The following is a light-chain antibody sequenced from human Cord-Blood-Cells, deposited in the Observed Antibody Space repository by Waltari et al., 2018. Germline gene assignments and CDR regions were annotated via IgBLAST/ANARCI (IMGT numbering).Light chain of an antibody. CDR3: QQSYSQWT. V-gene: IGKV1-39*01. CDR1: QSISSY. J-gene: IGKJ1*01. Sequence: DIQMTQSPSSLSASVGDRVTITCRASQSISSYLNWYQQKPGKAPNLLIYAGSSLQSGVPSRFSGSGSGTDFTLTISSLQPEDFATYYCQQSYSQWTFGQGTKVEIK. CDR2: AGS.